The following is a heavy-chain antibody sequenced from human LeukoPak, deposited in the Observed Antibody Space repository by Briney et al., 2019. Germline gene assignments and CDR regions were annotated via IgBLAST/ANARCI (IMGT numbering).Heavy chain of an antibody. Sequence: ASVKVSCKASGYSFINYGISWVRQARGQGLEWMGWTSGDNVNTYYAQKFLGRVIMTTETSTTTAYMELRSLRPDDTAVYYCARDRVGATPFDYWGQGTLVTVSS. CDR1: GYSFINYG. CDR2: TSGDNVNT. V-gene: IGHV1-18*01. CDR3: ARDRVGATPFDY. D-gene: IGHD1-26*01. J-gene: IGHJ4*02.